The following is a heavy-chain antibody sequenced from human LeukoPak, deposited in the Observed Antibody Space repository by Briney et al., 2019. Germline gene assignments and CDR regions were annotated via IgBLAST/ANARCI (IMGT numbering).Heavy chain of an antibody. V-gene: IGHV3-23*01. D-gene: IGHD2-15*01. CDR3: AKPSGKFYGSAADY. CDR1: GFTFSSYA. J-gene: IGHJ4*02. Sequence: GGSLRLSCAASGFTFSSYAMSWVRQAPGKGLEWVSAISGSGGSTYYADSVKGRFTISRDNSKNTLYLQMNSLRAEDTAVYYCAKPSGKFYGSAADYWGQGTLVTVSS. CDR2: ISGSGGST.